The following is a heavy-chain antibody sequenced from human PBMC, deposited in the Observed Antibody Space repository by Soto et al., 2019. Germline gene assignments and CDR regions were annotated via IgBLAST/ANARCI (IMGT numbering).Heavy chain of an antibody. CDR3: ARQKLWMATINNDAFDV. D-gene: IGHD2-21*01. CDR1: GYTFNTYW. V-gene: IGHV5-51*01. CDR2: IYPVVSDT. Sequence: PGESLKISCRGSGYTFNTYWIGWVRQMPGKGLEWMDCIYPVVSDTTYSPSFQGQVTISVDKSISTAYLQWSSLKVSDTAIYYCARQKLWMATINNDAFDVWGQGTKVTVSS. J-gene: IGHJ3*01.